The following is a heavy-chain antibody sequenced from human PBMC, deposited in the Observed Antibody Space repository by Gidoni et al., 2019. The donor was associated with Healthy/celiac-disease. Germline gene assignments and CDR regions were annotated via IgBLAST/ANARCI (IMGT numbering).Heavy chain of an antibody. J-gene: IGHJ6*02. Sequence: IIYPGDSDTRYSPSFQGQVTISADKSISTAYLQWSSLKASDTAMYYCARPRSRCSSTSCYVDHYYGMDVWGQGTTVTVSS. V-gene: IGHV5-51*01. CDR3: ARPRSRCSSTSCYVDHYYGMDV. D-gene: IGHD2-2*01. CDR2: IYPGDSDT.